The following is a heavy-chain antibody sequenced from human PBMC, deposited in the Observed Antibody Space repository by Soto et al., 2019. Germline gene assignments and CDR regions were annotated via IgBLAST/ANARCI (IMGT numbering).Heavy chain of an antibody. CDR3: ARGIYSTSSFFDS. D-gene: IGHD6-6*01. V-gene: IGHV4-39*01. CDR1: GGSISGSYYY. Sequence: SETLSLTCAVSGGSISGSYYYWGWLRQSPGKGPEWIGSVFYTGFTSYNPSLESRVSVSVDTSKNQFSLKLNSVTAADTAVYYCARGIYSTSSFFDSWGQGTLVTVSS. CDR2: VFYTGFT. J-gene: IGHJ4*02.